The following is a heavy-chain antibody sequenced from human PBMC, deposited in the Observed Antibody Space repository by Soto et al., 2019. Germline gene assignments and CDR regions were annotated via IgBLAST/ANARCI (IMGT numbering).Heavy chain of an antibody. J-gene: IGHJ6*02. Sequence: GESLKISCKGSGYSFTTYWINWVRQMPGKGLEWMGIIYPDDSEIRYSPACQGQVTISVDKSISTAYLQWSSLKASDSAVYYCARRRGMDVWGQGTTVTVSS. CDR2: IYPDDSEI. CDR1: GYSFTTYW. CDR3: ARRRGMDV. V-gene: IGHV5-51*01.